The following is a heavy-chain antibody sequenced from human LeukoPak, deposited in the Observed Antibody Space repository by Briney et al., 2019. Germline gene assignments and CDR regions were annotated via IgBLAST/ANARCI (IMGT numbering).Heavy chain of an antibody. J-gene: IGHJ5*02. CDR1: GFTFGNYY. CDR3: ARDNSDTWGWRFDP. D-gene: IGHD1-26*01. CDR2: INPSGSST. Sequence: ASVKVSCKASGFTFGNYYMHWVRQAPRQGLEWMGIINPSGSSTNYEKKFQGRVTLTRDTSTSTVYMELSSLRSEDTAVYYCARDNSDTWGWRFDPWGQGTLVTVSS. V-gene: IGHV1-46*01.